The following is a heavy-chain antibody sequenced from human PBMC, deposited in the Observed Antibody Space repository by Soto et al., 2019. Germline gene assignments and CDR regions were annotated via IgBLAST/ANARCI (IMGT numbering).Heavy chain of an antibody. D-gene: IGHD6-13*01. Sequence: EVQLVESGGGLVQPGGSLRLSCAASGFTFSSYWMNWVRQAPGKGLEWVANIKQDRSEKYYVDSVKGRFTISRDNTKNSLYLQMNSLGAEDTAVYYCAREQLQVVIPDYWGQGTLVTVSS. CDR3: AREQLQVVIPDY. V-gene: IGHV3-7*01. CDR1: GFTFSSYW. CDR2: IKQDRSEK. J-gene: IGHJ4*02.